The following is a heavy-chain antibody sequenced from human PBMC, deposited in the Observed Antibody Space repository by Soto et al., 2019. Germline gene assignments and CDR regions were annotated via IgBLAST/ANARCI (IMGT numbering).Heavy chain of an antibody. J-gene: IGHJ6*02. CDR1: GYTFPSYG. CDR2: VSAYNGNT. Sequence: QVQLVPSGAEVKKPGASVKVSCKASGYTFPSYGISWVRQAPGQGLEGIGWVSAYNGNTNYAQKLQGRVTMTTDTSTSQDYMELSSLRSDDTAEYYGARADSTMVRGVTAPSYYYYGMDVWGQGTTVTGSS. V-gene: IGHV1-18*01. D-gene: IGHD3-10*01. CDR3: ARADSTMVRGVTAPSYYYYGMDV.